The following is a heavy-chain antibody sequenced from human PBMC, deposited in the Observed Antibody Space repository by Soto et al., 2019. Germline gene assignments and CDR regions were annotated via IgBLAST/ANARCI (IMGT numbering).Heavy chain of an antibody. J-gene: IGHJ4*02. CDR1: GGSIRSSDYY. Sequence: QVQLQEPGPGLVKPSQTLSLTCTVSGGSIRSSDYYWSWIRQPPGKGLEWIGYVYYSESAYYNPSLQSRGFISIDTSKNQFSLTLSSVTAADTAVYYCARVIITATGTSGFDSWGQGTLVTVSS. V-gene: IGHV4-30-4*01. CDR3: ARVIITATGTSGFDS. D-gene: IGHD6-13*01. CDR2: VYYSESA.